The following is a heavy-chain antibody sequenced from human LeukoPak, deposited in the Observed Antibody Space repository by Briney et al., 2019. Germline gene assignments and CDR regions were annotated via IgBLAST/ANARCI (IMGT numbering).Heavy chain of an antibody. V-gene: IGHV3-48*03. CDR1: GFTFSSYE. J-gene: IGHJ4*02. CDR3: ASRNWNYVTY. Sequence: GGSLRLSCAASGFTFSSYEMNWVRQAPGKGLEWVSYISSSGSTIYYADSVKGRFTISRDNAKNSLYLQMNSLRAEDTAVYYCASRNWNYVTYWGQGTLVTVSS. D-gene: IGHD1-7*01. CDR2: ISSSGSTI.